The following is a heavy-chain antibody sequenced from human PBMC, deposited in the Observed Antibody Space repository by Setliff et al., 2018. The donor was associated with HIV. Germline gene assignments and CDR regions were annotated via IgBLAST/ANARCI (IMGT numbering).Heavy chain of an antibody. CDR3: ARGQIMYLMITMLGGYYYYHMDV. J-gene: IGHJ6*02. V-gene: IGHV1-69*06. CDR1: GDTFTSYV. D-gene: IGHD3-10*02. CDR2: IVLMSNTA. Sequence: SVKVSCKASGDTFTSYVISWVRQAPGQGLEWMGGIVLMSNTADYAPKFQGRVTITADKSTSTAYMELSSLRSEDTAVYYCARGQIMYLMITMLGGYYYYHMDVWGQGTTVTVS.